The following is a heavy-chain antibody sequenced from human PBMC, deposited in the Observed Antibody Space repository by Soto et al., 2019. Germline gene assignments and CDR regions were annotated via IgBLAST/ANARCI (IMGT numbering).Heavy chain of an antibody. CDR3: AKESKSLQVSASRLYGMDF. Sequence: GGSLRLPCAGSGFTFSNYAMTWVRQAPGKGLEWVSTTRGNGEYTYYANSVKGRFTVSRDNSTNALFLEMSSLRAEDTAVYYCAKESKSLQVSASRLYGMDFWGQRTTVTVSS. CDR1: GFTFSNYA. J-gene: IGHJ6*02. CDR2: TRGNGEYT. D-gene: IGHD1-1*01. V-gene: IGHV3-23*01.